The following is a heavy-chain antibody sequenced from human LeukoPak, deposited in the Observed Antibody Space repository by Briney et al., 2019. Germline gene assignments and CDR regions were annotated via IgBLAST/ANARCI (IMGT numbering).Heavy chain of an antibody. D-gene: IGHD5-18*01. Sequence: SGPTLVNPTQTLTLTCTVSGFSLSTSGVGVEWIRQPPGKALEWLALIYWDDDKRYSPSLKNRLTIAKDTSKNQVFLTMTNMDPVDTATYYCAQRRQDTAVSFWGQGTLVTVSS. CDR2: IYWDDDK. CDR1: GFSLSTSGVG. CDR3: AQRRQDTAVSF. J-gene: IGHJ4*02. V-gene: IGHV2-5*02.